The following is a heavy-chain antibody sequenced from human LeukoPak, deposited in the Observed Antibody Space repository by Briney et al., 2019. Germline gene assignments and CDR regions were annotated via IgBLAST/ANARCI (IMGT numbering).Heavy chain of an antibody. CDR2: IYSGGST. J-gene: IGHJ4*02. CDR3: ARYYGSGSYYDY. D-gene: IGHD3-10*01. V-gene: IGHV3-53*01. Sequence: ETLSLTCAVYGGSFSGYYWSWVRQAPGKGLEWVSVIYSGGSTYYADSVKGRFTISRDNSKNTLYLQMNSLRAEDTAVYYCARYYGSGSYYDYWGQGTLVTVSS. CDR1: GGSFSGYY.